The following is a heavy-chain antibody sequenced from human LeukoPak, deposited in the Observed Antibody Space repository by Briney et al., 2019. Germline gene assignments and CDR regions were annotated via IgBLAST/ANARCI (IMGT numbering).Heavy chain of an antibody. J-gene: IGHJ4*02. Sequence: SGGSLRLSCAASGLTFSRFGMHWVHQAPGKGLDWVALISHDGSQRYYTDSVRGRFTISRDNSKNTLYLQMDSLRAEDTAVYYCAKGQNRNGGALAYWGQGTLVTVSS. V-gene: IGHV3-30*18. D-gene: IGHD3-16*01. CDR2: ISHDGSQR. CDR3: AKGQNRNGGALAY. CDR1: GLTFSRFG.